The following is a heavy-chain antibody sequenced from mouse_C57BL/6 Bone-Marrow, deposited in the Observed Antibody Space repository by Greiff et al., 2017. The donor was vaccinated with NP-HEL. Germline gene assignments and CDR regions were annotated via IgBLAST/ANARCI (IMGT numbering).Heavy chain of an antibody. CDR2: IYPGDGDT. J-gene: IGHJ2*01. D-gene: IGHD2-4*01. Sequence: VQLQQSGPELVKPGASVKISCKASGYAFSSSWMNWVKQRPGKGLEWIGRIYPGDGDTNYNGKFKGKATLTADKSSSTAYMQLSSLTSEDSAVYFCARSRGLRKGGYFDYWGQGTTLTGSS. CDR3: ARSRGLRKGGYFDY. V-gene: IGHV1-82*01. CDR1: GYAFSSSW.